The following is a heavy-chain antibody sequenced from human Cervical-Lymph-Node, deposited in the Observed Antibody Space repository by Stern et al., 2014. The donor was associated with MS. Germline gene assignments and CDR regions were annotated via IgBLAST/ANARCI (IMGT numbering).Heavy chain of an antibody. CDR1: GFTFSSYA. V-gene: IGHV3-30*04. D-gene: IGHD5-12*01. CDR3: ARDGYQSPDY. CDR2: ISYDGSNK. J-gene: IGHJ4*02. Sequence: VQLVESGGGVVQPGRSLRLSCAASGFTFSSYAMHWVRQAPGKGLEWVAVISYDGSNKYYADSVKGRFTISRDNSKNTLYLQMNSLRAEDTAVYYCARDGYQSPDYWGQGTLVTVSS.